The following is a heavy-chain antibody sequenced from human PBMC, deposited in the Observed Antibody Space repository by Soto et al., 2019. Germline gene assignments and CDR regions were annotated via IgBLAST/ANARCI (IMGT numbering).Heavy chain of an antibody. J-gene: IGHJ4*02. CDR2: IILIFGTA. Sequence: QVQLVQSGAEVKKPGSSVKVSCKASGGTFSSYAISWVRQAPGQGLEWMGGIILIFGTANYAQKFQGRVTITADESTSTAYMELSSLRSEDTAVYYCARDNEGYCSGGSCYSYGYWGQGTLVTVSS. CDR3: ARDNEGYCSGGSCYSYGY. CDR1: GGTFSSYA. D-gene: IGHD2-15*01. V-gene: IGHV1-69*12.